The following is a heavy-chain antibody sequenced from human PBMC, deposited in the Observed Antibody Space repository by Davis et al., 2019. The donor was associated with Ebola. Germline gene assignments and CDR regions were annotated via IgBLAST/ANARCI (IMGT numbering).Heavy chain of an antibody. CDR1: GYSFTSYW. CDR2: IDPSDSYT. D-gene: IGHD6-13*01. Sequence: GESLKISCKGSGYSFTSYWISWVRQMPGKGLEWMGRIDPSDSYTNYSPSFQGHVTISADKSISTAYLQWSSLKASDTAMYYWARHVVGSSWYYYGMDVWGQGTTVTVSS. CDR3: ARHVVGSSWYYYGMDV. V-gene: IGHV5-10-1*01. J-gene: IGHJ6*02.